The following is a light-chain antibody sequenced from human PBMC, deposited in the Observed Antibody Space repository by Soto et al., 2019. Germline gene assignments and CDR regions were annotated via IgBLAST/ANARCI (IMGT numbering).Light chain of an antibody. Sequence: QWPYIQNLYRGDRATXSCRAAQSVSTRIAWYQHKTGQAPRLLISGASSRATGIPDRFTGSGSETGFPLTISSLEPEDFAIYSCQQHQSGQRTTLRQKTRLKIK. V-gene: IGKV3-11*01. CDR2: GAS. J-gene: IGKJ5*01. CDR3: QQHQSGQRTT. CDR1: QSVSTR.